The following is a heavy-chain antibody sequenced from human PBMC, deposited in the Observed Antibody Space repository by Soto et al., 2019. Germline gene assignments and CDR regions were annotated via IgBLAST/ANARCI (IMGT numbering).Heavy chain of an antibody. D-gene: IGHD5-18*01. J-gene: IGHJ4*02. Sequence: QLQLQESGPGLVKPSETLSLTCTVSGGSISSSSYYWGWIRQPPGKELEWIGSIYYSGSTYYNPSLKSRVTISVDTSKNQFSLKLSSVTAADTAVYYCASSTPMQLWLTPYFDYWGQGTLVTVSS. V-gene: IGHV4-39*01. CDR2: IYYSGST. CDR3: ASSTPMQLWLTPYFDY. CDR1: GGSISSSSYY.